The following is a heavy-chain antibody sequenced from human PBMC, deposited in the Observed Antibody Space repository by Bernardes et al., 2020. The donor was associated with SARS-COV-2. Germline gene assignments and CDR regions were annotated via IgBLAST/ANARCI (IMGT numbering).Heavy chain of an antibody. J-gene: IGHJ5*02. D-gene: IGHD3-3*01. V-gene: IGHV3-23*01. CDR2: KSRSGGTT. CDR3: AKDVGEVVAATGFDP. Sequence: GGSLRLSCAASGFTFSSNAVTWVRQAPGKGLEWVSGKSRSGGTTNYASSVTGRFTISRDNSKNMLYLEMNSLRAEDTAVYFCAKDVGEVVAATGFDPWGQGTLVTVSS. CDR1: GFTFSSNA.